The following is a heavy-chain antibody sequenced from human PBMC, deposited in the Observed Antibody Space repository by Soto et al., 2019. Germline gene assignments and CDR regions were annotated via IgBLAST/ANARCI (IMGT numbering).Heavy chain of an antibody. V-gene: IGHV1-18*01. CDR1: GYTFTKYG. Sequence: VQLVQSRGEVRKPGASVTVSCRASGYTFTKYGISWVRQAPGQGLEWMGWISADNDNTNYAQNLQGRVTMTTDTSTSTAYMQLRSLRSDDTAVYFCARGTSGYDYGLFDFWGQGTLVTVSS. CDR2: ISADNDNT. D-gene: IGHD5-12*01. CDR3: ARGTSGYDYGLFDF. J-gene: IGHJ4*02.